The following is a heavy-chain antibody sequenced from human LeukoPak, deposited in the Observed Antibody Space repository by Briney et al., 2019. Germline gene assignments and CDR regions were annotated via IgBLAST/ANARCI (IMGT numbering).Heavy chain of an antibody. Sequence: SETLSLTCTVSGGSISSYYWSWVRQPPGKGLEWIGYIYSRGSTNFNPSLKSRVTISVDTSKNQFSLKLSSVTAADTAVYYCARTGSTVTMLYPFDHWGQGTLVTV. CDR2: IYSRGST. CDR3: ARTGSTVTMLYPFDH. CDR1: GGSISSYY. J-gene: IGHJ5*02. V-gene: IGHV4-59*01. D-gene: IGHD4-17*01.